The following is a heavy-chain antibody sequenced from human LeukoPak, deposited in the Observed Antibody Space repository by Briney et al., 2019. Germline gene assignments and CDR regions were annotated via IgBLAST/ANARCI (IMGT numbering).Heavy chain of an antibody. V-gene: IGHV4-38-2*01. J-gene: IGHJ3*02. Sequence: PSETLSLTCAVSNNFIRNGYYWGWIRQPPGKGLEWIGSIYHSGSTYYNPSLKSRLTISLDTSKSHFSLNLSSVTAADTAVYYCARENYQGAFDIWGQGTMVTGSS. D-gene: IGHD1-7*01. CDR2: IYHSGST. CDR1: NNFIRNGYY. CDR3: ARENYQGAFDI.